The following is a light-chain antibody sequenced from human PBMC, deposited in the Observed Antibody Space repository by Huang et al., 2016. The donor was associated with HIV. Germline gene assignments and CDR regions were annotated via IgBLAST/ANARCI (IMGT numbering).Light chain of an antibody. Sequence: DIQMTQSPSSLSASVGDRVTITCRASQSLSSYLNWYQQKPGKAPKLLIYAASSLQSGGPSRFSGSGSGTDFTLTISSLQPEDFATYYCQQSYSTLYTFGQGTKLEIK. J-gene: IGKJ2*01. CDR2: AAS. V-gene: IGKV1-39*01. CDR3: QQSYSTLYT. CDR1: QSLSSY.